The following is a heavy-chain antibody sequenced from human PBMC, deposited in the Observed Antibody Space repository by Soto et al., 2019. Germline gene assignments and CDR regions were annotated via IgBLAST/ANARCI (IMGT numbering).Heavy chain of an antibody. D-gene: IGHD3-10*01. Sequence: GGSLRLSCAASGFTVNSNYMSWVRQAPGKGLEWVSVIYSDGTTYYAVSVKGRFTISRHNSKVTLYLQMNSLKTEDTAVYYCTRAAWGLWFGYMDVWGKGTTVTVSS. CDR1: GFTVNSNY. CDR3: TRAAWGLWFGYMDV. CDR2: IYSDGTT. V-gene: IGHV3-53*04. J-gene: IGHJ6*03.